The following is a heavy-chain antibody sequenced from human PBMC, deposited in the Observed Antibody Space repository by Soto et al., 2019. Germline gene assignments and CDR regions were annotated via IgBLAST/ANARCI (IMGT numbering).Heavy chain of an antibody. CDR3: AKSRDHYYDSSGYYVYYPYYYYCYGMDV. CDR1: GFTFSSYA. J-gene: IGHJ6*02. CDR2: ISGSGGST. V-gene: IGHV3-23*01. D-gene: IGHD3-22*01. Sequence: GSLRLSCAASGFTFSSYAMSWVRQAPGKGLEWVSAISGSGGSTYYADSVKGRFTISRDNSKNTLYLQMNSLRAEDTAVYYCAKSRDHYYDSSGYYVYYPYYYYCYGMDVWGQGTTVTVSS.